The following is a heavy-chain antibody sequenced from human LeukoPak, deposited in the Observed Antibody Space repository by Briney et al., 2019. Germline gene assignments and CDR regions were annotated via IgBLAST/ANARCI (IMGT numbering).Heavy chain of an antibody. D-gene: IGHD3-22*01. CDR2: IYSGGGT. Sequence: GGSLRLSCAASGFTVSSNYMSWVRQAPGKGLEWVSAIYSGGGTYYADSVKGRFTISRDNSKNTLFLQMNSLRDEDTAVYYCARVPSEDRSGYYFDFWGLGTLVTVSS. J-gene: IGHJ4*02. CDR3: ARVPSEDRSGYYFDF. CDR1: GFTVSSNY. V-gene: IGHV3-66*01.